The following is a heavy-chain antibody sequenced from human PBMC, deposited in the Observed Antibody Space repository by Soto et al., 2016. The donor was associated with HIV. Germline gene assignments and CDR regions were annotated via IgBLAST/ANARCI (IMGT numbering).Heavy chain of an antibody. CDR2: VHHSGST. CDR3: AARAVSSPAAHLDY. CDR1: GSTINGYY. D-gene: IGHD1-20*01. J-gene: IGHJ4*02. Sequence: QVQLRESGPGLVKPSETLSLNCSVSGSTINGYYWTWIRQTPAKGLEWIGNVHHSGSTIYNPSLKSRVSILVDMSKSQFSLKMNSVTAADTAVYYCAARAVSSPAAHLDYWGQGTLITVSS. V-gene: IGHV4-59*03.